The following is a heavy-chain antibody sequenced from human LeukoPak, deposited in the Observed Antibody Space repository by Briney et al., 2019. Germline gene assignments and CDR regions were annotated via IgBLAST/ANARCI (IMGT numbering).Heavy chain of an antibody. CDR3: AKGGGRIVVVPAAIYNWFDP. CDR2: ISYDGSNK. J-gene: IGHJ5*02. V-gene: IGHV3-30*18. CDR1: GFTFSSYS. D-gene: IGHD2-2*01. Sequence: GGSLRLSCAASGFTFSSYSMNWVRQAPGKGLEWVAVISYDGSNKYYADSVKGRFTISRDNSKNTLYLQMNSLRAEDTAVYYCAKGGGRIVVVPAAIYNWFDPWGQGTLVTVSS.